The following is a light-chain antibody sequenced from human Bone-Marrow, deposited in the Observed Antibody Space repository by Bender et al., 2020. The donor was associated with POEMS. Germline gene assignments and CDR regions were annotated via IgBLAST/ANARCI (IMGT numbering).Light chain of an antibody. CDR3: AVWDDSLNGWV. J-gene: IGLJ3*02. V-gene: IGLV1-44*01. CDR2: SSH. CDR1: SSNIGAHA. Sequence: QSVLTQPPSASGTPGQRVTISCSGGSSNIGAHAVNWYQHLPGTAPKLRIYSSHRRPSEVPDRFSGSRSGTSASLAISGRRSGDEADYYCAVWDDSLNGWVFGGGTKLTVL.